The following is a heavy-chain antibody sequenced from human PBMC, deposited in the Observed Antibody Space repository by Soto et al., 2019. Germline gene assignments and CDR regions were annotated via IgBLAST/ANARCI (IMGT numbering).Heavy chain of an antibody. CDR1: GFTFGSDW. D-gene: IGHD1-26*01. CDR3: ARGGATVSWCFDS. J-gene: IGHJ2*01. V-gene: IGHV3-7*04. Sequence: EVQLVESGGDLVQPGGSLTLACAASGFTFGSDWMSWVRQTPGKGLEWVANIRGDGSDKYYVDSVKGRFTISRDNAKSPLYLHMNNLRAEDAAVYYCARGGATVSWCFDSWGRGTLVTVSS. CDR2: IRGDGSDK.